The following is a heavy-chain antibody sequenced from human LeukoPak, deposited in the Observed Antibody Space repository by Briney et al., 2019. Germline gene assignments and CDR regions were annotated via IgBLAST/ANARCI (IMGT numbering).Heavy chain of an antibody. CDR1: GFTFSSYA. CDR3: AKGDCSTGDCWQTQIDY. D-gene: IGHD2-21*02. V-gene: IGHV3-33*03. J-gene: IGHJ4*02. Sequence: HPGRSLRLSCAASGFTFSSYAMHWVRQAPGKGLEWVAVIWYDGAKKNYADSVKGRFTISRDNSKNTVYLQMNSVRAEDTAVYYCAKGDCSTGDCWQTQIDYWGQGTLVTVSS. CDR2: IWYDGAKK.